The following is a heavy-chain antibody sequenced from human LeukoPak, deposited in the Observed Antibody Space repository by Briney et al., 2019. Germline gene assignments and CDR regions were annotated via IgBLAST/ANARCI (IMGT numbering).Heavy chain of an antibody. J-gene: IGHJ4*02. D-gene: IGHD3-16*01. CDR2: ITHNGGTT. Sequence: GGSLRLSCAGSGFTFINYDMSWVRQAQGKGLEWVSAITHNGGTTFYADSVKGRFTISRDNSKNTVYLQMNSLRAEDTAVYYCAKHDSRTYDYWGQGTLVTVSS. CDR1: GFTFINYD. CDR3: AKHDSRTYDY. V-gene: IGHV3-23*01.